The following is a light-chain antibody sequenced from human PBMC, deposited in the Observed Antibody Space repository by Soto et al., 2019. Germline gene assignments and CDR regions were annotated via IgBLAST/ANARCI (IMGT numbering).Light chain of an antibody. Sequence: QSALTQPPSASGSHGQSVTISCTGSSSDVGGYNYVSWYQQHPGKAPKLIIYEVSRRPSGVPDRFSGSKSGKTASLTVSGLQAEDEADYYCIAYAGTNNVVFGGGTKLTVL. CDR1: SSDVGGYNY. J-gene: IGLJ2*01. V-gene: IGLV2-8*01. CDR3: IAYAGTNNVV. CDR2: EVS.